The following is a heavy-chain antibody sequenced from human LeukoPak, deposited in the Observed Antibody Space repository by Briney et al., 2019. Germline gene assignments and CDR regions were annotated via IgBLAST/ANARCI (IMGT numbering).Heavy chain of an antibody. CDR3: ARRGDGYGHFDY. V-gene: IGHV4-61*01. J-gene: IGHJ4*02. CDR2: IYYSGST. CDR1: GVSVSSGSYY. D-gene: IGHD5-24*01. Sequence: SETLSLTCTVSGVSVSSGSYYWSWIRQPPGKGLEWIGYIYYSGSTNYNPSLKSRVTISVDKSKNQFSLRLSSVTAADTAVYYCARRGDGYGHFDYWGQGTLVAVSS.